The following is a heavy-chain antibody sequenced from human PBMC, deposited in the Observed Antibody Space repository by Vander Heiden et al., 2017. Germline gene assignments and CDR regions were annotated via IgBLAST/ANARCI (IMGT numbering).Heavy chain of an antibody. V-gene: IGHV3-53*01. J-gene: IGHJ1*01. CDR2: IHSGGST. Sequence: EVQLVESGGRLMQSGGSLRLSCAASGFTVSSNYMSWVRQAPGKGLEWVSVIHSGGSTYYADSVKGRFTISRDNSKNTLYLKMNSMRAEETAVYYCAIESHIGGATTPHFQHWGQGTLVTVYS. CDR3: AIESHIGGATTPHFQH. CDR1: GFTVSSNY. D-gene: IGHD1-26*01.